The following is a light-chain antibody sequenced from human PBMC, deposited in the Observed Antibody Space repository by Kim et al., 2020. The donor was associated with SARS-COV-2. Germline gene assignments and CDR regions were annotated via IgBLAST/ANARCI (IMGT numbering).Light chain of an antibody. Sequence: SELTQDPAVSVALGQTVRITCQGDSLRSYYASWYQQKPGQAPVLVIYGKNNRPSGIPDRFSGSSSGNPASLTITGAQAEDEADYYCNSRDSSGNHLLWV. CDR2: GKN. J-gene: IGLJ3*02. CDR3: NSRDSSGNHLLWV. V-gene: IGLV3-19*01. CDR1: SLRSYY.